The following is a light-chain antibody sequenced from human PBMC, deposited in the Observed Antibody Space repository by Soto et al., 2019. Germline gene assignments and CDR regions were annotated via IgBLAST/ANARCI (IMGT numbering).Light chain of an antibody. J-gene: IGLJ2*01. CDR1: NIGSKN. Sequence: SYELTQPLSVSVALGQTARITCGGNNIGSKNMHWYQQKPGQAPVLVIYRDSNRPSGIPERFSGSNSGNTATLTISRAQAGDGADYYCQVWDSSTAVFGGGTKLTVL. CDR3: QVWDSSTAV. V-gene: IGLV3-9*01. CDR2: RDS.